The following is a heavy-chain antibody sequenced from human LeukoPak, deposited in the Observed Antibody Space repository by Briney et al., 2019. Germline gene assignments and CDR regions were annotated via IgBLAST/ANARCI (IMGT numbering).Heavy chain of an antibody. V-gene: IGHV3-38-3*01. CDR3: AKDIGVGATTIDY. CDR2: ISGGST. J-gene: IGHJ4*02. D-gene: IGHD1-26*01. CDR1: GFTVSSNE. Sequence: GGSLRLSCAASGFTVSSNEMSWVRQAPGKGLEWVSSISGGSTYYADSRKGRFTISRDNSKNTLYLQMNSLRAEDTAVYYCAKDIGVGATTIDYWGQGTLVTVSS.